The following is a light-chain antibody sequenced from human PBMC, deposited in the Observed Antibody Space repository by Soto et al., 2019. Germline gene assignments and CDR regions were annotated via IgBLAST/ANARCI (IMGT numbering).Light chain of an antibody. CDR3: QQYGSSPPWT. Sequence: EIVLTQSPGTLSLSPGERATLSCRASQSISSRYLAWYQQKPGQAPRLLIYGASSRATGIPDRFSGSGSGTDFPLTVSRLEPEDFAVYYCQQYGSSPPWTFGQGTKVEIK. J-gene: IGKJ1*01. CDR1: QSISSRY. CDR2: GAS. V-gene: IGKV3-20*01.